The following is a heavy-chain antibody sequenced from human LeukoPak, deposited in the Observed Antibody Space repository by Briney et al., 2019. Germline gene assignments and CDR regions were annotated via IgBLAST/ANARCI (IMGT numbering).Heavy chain of an antibody. Sequence: GGSLRLSCAASGFTFNNYVMSWVRQAPGKGLEWVPSISSSSSYIYYADSVKGRFTISRDNAKNSLYLQMNSLRAEDTAVYYCARDPIAAAAPYYFDYWGQGTLVTVSS. J-gene: IGHJ4*02. V-gene: IGHV3-21*01. D-gene: IGHD6-13*01. CDR1: GFTFNNYV. CDR3: ARDPIAAAAPYYFDY. CDR2: ISSSSSYI.